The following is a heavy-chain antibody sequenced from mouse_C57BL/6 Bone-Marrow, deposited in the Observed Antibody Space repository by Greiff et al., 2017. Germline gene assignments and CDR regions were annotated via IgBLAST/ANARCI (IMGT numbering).Heavy chain of an antibody. CDR1: GYAFSSSW. CDR3: ARGVLFH. Sequence: QVQLQQSGAELARPGASVKLSCKASGYAFSSSWMNWVKQRPGKGLEWIGRIYPGDGDTNYNGKFKGKATLTADKSSSTAFMQLSSLTSEDSAVYFCARGVLFHWGQGTTLTVSS. J-gene: IGHJ2*01. D-gene: IGHD2-14*01. CDR2: IYPGDGDT. V-gene: IGHV1-82*01.